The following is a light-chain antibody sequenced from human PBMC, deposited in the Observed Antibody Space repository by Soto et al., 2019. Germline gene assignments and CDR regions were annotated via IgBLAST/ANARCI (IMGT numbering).Light chain of an antibody. Sequence: DIQLTQSPSFLSASVGDRVTITCRASQGISSYLAWYQQKPGKAPKLLIYAASTLQSGVPSRFSGSGSGTEFTLTISSLQPEDFATYYCQQLNSYPSAFGQGTNVDIK. V-gene: IGKV1-9*01. CDR3: QQLNSYPSA. CDR2: AAS. J-gene: IGKJ1*01. CDR1: QGISSY.